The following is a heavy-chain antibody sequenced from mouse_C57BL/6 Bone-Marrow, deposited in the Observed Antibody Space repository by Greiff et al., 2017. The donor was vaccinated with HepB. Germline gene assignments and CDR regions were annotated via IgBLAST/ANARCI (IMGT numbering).Heavy chain of an antibody. V-gene: IGHV5-9-1*02. Sequence: EVMLVESGEGLVKPGGSLKLSCAASGFTFSSYAMSWVRQTPEKRLEWVADISSGGDYIYYADTVKGRFTISSDNARNTLYLQMSSLKSEDTAMYYCTRTTVRGAMDYWGQGTSVTVSS. CDR2: ISSGGDYI. D-gene: IGHD1-1*01. CDR1: GFTFSSYA. J-gene: IGHJ4*01. CDR3: TRTTVRGAMDY.